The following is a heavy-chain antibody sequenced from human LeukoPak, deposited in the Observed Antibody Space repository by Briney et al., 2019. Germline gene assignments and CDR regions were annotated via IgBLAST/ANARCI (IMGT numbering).Heavy chain of an antibody. CDR3: ARFYYGSRSYYYFDY. CDR1: GGSISSYY. Sequence: SETLSLTCTVSGGSISSYYWSWIRQPAGKGLEWIGRIYTSGSTNYNPSLKSRVTMSVDTSKNQLSLKLSSVTAADTAVYYCARFYYGSRSYYYFDYWGQGTLVTVSS. CDR2: IYTSGST. V-gene: IGHV4-4*07. J-gene: IGHJ4*02. D-gene: IGHD3-10*01.